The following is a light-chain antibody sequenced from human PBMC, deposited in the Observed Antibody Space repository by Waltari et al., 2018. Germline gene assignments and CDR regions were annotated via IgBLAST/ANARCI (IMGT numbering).Light chain of an antibody. Sequence: SALTQPASVSGSPGQSITIPCTGTSSDVGGYNYVSWYQQHPGKAPKLMIYDVSNRPSGVSNRFSGSKSGNTASLTISGLQAEDEADYYCSSYTSSSTLWVFGGGTKLTVL. J-gene: IGLJ3*02. CDR3: SSYTSSSTLWV. CDR2: DVS. CDR1: SSDVGGYNY. V-gene: IGLV2-14*03.